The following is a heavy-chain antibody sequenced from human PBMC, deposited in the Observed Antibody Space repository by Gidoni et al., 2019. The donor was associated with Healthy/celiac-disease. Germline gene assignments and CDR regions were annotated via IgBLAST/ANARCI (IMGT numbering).Heavy chain of an antibody. CDR2: IIGSGGRA. Sequence: EVQMLEPGGGLVQPGGSLRHSCAAPGSTFRSYAMSWVRQAPGKGLEWDSAIIGSGGRAYYADAVKGRFTISRDNSKNTLYLQINSLRAEDTAVYYCAKDGDYYDSSGYYSFSYTEYFQHWGQGTLVTVSS. D-gene: IGHD3-22*01. V-gene: IGHV3-23*01. CDR1: GSTFRSYA. J-gene: IGHJ1*01. CDR3: AKDGDYYDSSGYYSFSYTEYFQH.